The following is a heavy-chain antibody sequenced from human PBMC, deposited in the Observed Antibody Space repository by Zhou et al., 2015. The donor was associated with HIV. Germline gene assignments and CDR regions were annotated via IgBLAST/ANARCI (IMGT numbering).Heavy chain of an antibody. CDR3: ASTFCGGDCLDAFDI. V-gene: IGHV1-45*02. CDR1: GYTFTYRY. Sequence: QMQLVQSGAEVKKTGSSVKVSCKASGYTFTYRYLHWVRQAPGQALEWMGWITPFNGNTNYAQKFQDRVTITRDRSMSTAYMELSSLRSEDTAMYYCASTFCGGDCLDAFDIWGQGTSGHRLF. J-gene: IGHJ3*02. CDR2: ITPFNGNT. D-gene: IGHD2-21*02.